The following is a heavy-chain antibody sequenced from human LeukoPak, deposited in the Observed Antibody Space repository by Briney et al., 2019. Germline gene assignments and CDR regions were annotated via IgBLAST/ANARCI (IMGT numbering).Heavy chain of an antibody. CDR1: GYTFTNYG. Sequence: ASVKVSCKASGYTFTNYGISWVRQAPGQGLEWMGWISAYNGNTNYEQKFQGRVTLTTDTSTSTAYMDLRSLRSGDTAVYYCARVEGYTSSWYYFDYWGQGTLVTVSS. J-gene: IGHJ4*02. V-gene: IGHV1-18*01. CDR3: ARVEGYTSSWYYFDY. CDR2: ISAYNGNT. D-gene: IGHD6-13*01.